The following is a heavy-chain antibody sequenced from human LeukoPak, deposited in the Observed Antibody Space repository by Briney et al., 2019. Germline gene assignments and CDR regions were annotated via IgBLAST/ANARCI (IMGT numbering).Heavy chain of an antibody. J-gene: IGHJ4*02. D-gene: IGHD5/OR15-5a*01. V-gene: IGHV4-31*03. CDR1: GGSISSGGYY. CDR2: IYYSGST. CDR3: ARVDFGSKRHYYFDY. Sequence: SETLSLTCTVSGGSISSGGYYWSWIRQHPGKGLGWIGYIYYSGSTYYNPSLKSRVTISVDTSKNQFSLKLSSVTAADTAVYYCARVDFGSKRHYYFDYWGQGTLVTVSS.